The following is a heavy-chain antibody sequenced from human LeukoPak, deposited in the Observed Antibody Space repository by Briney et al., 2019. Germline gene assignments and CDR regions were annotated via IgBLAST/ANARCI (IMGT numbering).Heavy chain of an antibody. CDR1: GGSFSNYY. V-gene: IGHV4-34*01. Sequence: SETLSLTCAVSGGSFSNYYWSWLRQPPGKGLEWIGEINDSGRINYNPSLMSRATISVDTSKNQFSLRLTSVTARDTAVYYCARRWNYGRNYYIDVWGKGATVSVSS. CDR2: INDSGRI. D-gene: IGHD1-7*01. J-gene: IGHJ6*03. CDR3: ARRWNYGRNYYIDV.